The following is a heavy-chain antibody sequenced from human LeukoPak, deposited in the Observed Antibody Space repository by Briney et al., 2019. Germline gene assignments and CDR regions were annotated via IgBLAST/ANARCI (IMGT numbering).Heavy chain of an antibody. CDR3: ALFSIPGD. CDR2: INADGSSI. D-gene: IGHD3-9*01. Sequence: GGSLRLSCATSGFTFNTYWMHWVRQAPGKGLVWLSNINADGSSITYADSVKGRFTISRDNAKNTLYPQMNSLSAEDTAVYYCALFSIPGDWGQGTLVTVSS. J-gene: IGHJ4*02. V-gene: IGHV3-74*01. CDR1: GFTFNTYW.